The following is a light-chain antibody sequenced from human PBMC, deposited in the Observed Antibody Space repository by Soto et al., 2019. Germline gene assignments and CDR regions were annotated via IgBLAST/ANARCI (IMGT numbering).Light chain of an antibody. Sequence: DLQMTQSPSSLSASVGDRVTITCRASQGISYSLAWYQQKPGKVPKLLIYATSTLQSGVPSRFSGGGSGTDFTLTISSLQPEDVATYYCQKYNSAPWTFGQGTKVEIK. CDR1: QGISYS. CDR3: QKYNSAPWT. CDR2: ATS. V-gene: IGKV1-27*01. J-gene: IGKJ1*01.